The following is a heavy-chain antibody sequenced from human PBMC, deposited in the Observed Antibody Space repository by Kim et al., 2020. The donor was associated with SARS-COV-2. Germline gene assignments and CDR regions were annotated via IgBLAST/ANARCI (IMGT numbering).Heavy chain of an antibody. J-gene: IGHJ3*02. CDR1: GGSISSYY. CDR3: ATYSSSTRRDAFDI. Sequence: SETLSLTCTVSGGSISSYYWSWIRQPPGKGLEWIGYIYYSGSTNYNPSLKSRVTISVDTSKNQFSLKLSSVTAADTAVYYCATYSSSTRRDAFDIWGQGTMVTVSS. D-gene: IGHD6-13*01. CDR2: IYYSGST. V-gene: IGHV4-59*01.